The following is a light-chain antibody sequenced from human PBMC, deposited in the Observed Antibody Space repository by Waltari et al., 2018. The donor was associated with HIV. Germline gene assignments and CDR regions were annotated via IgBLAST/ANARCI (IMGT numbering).Light chain of an antibody. CDR1: GANVGSNA. CDR3: VAWDDSLSGYV. CDR2: RDY. Sequence: HCLLTQPPSASGTLGPSVTISCPGSGANVGSNAAYWFTQFSGPAPKLLIFRDYQRRSGLPDRFSGSKSGASASLTISGLRSEDEADYYCVAWDDSLSGYVFGTGTKVSVL. J-gene: IGLJ1*01. V-gene: IGLV1-47*01.